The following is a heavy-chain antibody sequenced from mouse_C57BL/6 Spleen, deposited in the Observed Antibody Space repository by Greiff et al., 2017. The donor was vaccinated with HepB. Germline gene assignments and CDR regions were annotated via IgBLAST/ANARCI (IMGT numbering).Heavy chain of an antibody. D-gene: IGHD2-4*01. Sequence: QVQLKQSGPELVKPGASVKISCKASGYAFSSSWMNWVKQRPGKGLEWIGRIYPGDGDTNYNGKFKGKATLTADKSSSTAYMQLSSLTSEDSAVYFCARSYYDYDEDYFDYWGQGTTLTVSS. CDR2: IYPGDGDT. V-gene: IGHV1-82*01. CDR1: GYAFSSSW. J-gene: IGHJ2*01. CDR3: ARSYYDYDEDYFDY.